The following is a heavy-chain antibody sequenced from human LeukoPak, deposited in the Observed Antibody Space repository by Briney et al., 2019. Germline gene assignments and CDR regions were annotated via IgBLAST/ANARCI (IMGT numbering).Heavy chain of an antibody. CDR3: ARAREPTPSLKYYFDY. CDR2: ISAYNGNT. CDR1: GYTFTSYG. V-gene: IGHV1-18*01. J-gene: IGHJ4*02. D-gene: IGHD2-15*01. Sequence: ASVKVSCKASGYTFTSYGISWVRQAPGQGLEWMGWISAYNGNTNYAQKFQGRVTITRNTSISTAYMELSSLRSEDTAVYYCARAREPTPSLKYYFDYWGQGTLVTVSS.